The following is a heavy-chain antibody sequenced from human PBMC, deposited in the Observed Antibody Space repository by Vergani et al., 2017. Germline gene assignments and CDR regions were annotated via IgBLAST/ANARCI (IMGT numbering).Heavy chain of an antibody. CDR3: ARGMGVGSGDAEPFDV. J-gene: IGHJ3*01. CDR2: ISDFHCNT. CDR1: GYTFTRYS. Sequence: QVQLLQSGLGGEVKKPGASVKVSCKASGYTFTRYSISWVRQAPGQGLEWMGWISDFHCNTNYGQKFKGRVTLTTDTSTSTVYLELRSLRSDDTAVYYCARGMGVGSGDAEPFDVWGQGTMVTVSS. V-gene: IGHV1-18*01. D-gene: IGHD4-17*01.